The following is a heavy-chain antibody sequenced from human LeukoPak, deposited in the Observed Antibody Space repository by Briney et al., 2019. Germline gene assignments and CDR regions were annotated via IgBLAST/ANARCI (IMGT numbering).Heavy chain of an antibody. Sequence: PGGSLRLSCAASGFTFSNYWMHWVRQAPGKGLVWVSRIESDGSSTSYADSVKGRFTISRDNAKNTLYLQMNSLRAEDTAVYYCARALSHCLDYWGQGTLVTVSS. J-gene: IGHJ4*02. D-gene: IGHD3-16*01. CDR3: ARALSHCLDY. V-gene: IGHV3-74*01. CDR2: IESDGSST. CDR1: GFTFSNYW.